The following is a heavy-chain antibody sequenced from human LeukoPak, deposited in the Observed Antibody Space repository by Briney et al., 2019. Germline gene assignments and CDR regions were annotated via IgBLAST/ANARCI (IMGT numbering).Heavy chain of an antibody. J-gene: IGHJ4*02. Sequence: ASVKVSCKASGYTFTGYYMHWVRQAPGQGLEWMGWINPSSGGTNYAQKFQGRVTMTRDTSINTAYMDLSRLRSNDTAVYYCAREADCSGTSCYSQFLDYWGQGTLVTVSS. CDR1: GYTFTGYY. CDR3: AREADCSGTSCYSQFLDY. D-gene: IGHD2-2*01. CDR2: INPSSGGT. V-gene: IGHV1-2*02.